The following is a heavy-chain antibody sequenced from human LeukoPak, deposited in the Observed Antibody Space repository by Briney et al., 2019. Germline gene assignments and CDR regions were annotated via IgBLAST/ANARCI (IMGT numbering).Heavy chain of an antibody. CDR1: GGTFSSYA. V-gene: IGHV1-69*13. CDR3: AKDGTFYGSGNYFDY. D-gene: IGHD3-10*01. Sequence: GASVKVSCKASGGTFSSYAISWVRQAPGQGLEWMGGIIPIFGTANYAQKFQGRVTITADESTSTAYMELSSLRSEDTAVYYCAKDGTFYGSGNYFDYWGQGTLVTVSS. CDR2: IIPIFGTA. J-gene: IGHJ4*02.